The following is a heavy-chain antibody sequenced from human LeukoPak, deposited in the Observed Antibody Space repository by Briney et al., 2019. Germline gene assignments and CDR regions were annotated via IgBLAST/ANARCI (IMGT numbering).Heavy chain of an antibody. Sequence: GESLKISCKASGCSFTTYWIGWVRQMPGKGLEWMGIIYPGDSDTRYSPSFQGQVTISADKSISTAYLQWSSLKASDTAMYYCASGSTWPRTRNFDYWGQGTLVTVSS. CDR2: IYPGDSDT. J-gene: IGHJ4*02. CDR1: GCSFTTYW. CDR3: ASGSTWPRTRNFDY. D-gene: IGHD6-13*01. V-gene: IGHV5-51*01.